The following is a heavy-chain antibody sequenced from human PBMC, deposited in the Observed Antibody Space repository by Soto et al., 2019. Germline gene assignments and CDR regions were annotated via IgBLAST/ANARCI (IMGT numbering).Heavy chain of an antibody. CDR3: AKESRSSAVTATRVYGMDV. Sequence: LRLSCTPSGFTFSAYGMHWVRQAPGKGLEWVAAISHDGTNKYYGDSVRGRFTISRDNSKNTLYLQMNTLRNEDTAVYYCAKESRSSAVTATRVYGMDVWGQGTTVTVSS. CDR1: GFTFSAYG. V-gene: IGHV3-30*18. CDR2: ISHDGTNK. D-gene: IGHD2-21*02. J-gene: IGHJ6*02.